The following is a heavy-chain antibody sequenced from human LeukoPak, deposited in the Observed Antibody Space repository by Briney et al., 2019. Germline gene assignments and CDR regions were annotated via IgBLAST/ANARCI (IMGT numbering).Heavy chain of an antibody. CDR2: IKQDGSEK. CDR3: ARVSVDTMVRLRFDP. V-gene: IGHV3-7*01. D-gene: IGHD3-10*01. J-gene: IGHJ5*02. Sequence: GGSLRLSCAASGFTFSSYWMSWVRQAPGEGLGWVANIKQDGSEKYYVDSVKGRFTISRDNATNSLYLQMNSLRAEDTAVYYCARVSVDTMVRLRFDPWGQGTLVTVSS. CDR1: GFTFSSYW.